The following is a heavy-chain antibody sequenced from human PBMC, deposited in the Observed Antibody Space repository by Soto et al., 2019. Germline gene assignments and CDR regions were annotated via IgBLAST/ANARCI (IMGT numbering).Heavy chain of an antibody. CDR1: GYTFTSYD. Sequence: ASVKVSCKASGYTFTSYDMHWVRQAPGQGLEWMGIINPSGGSTSYAQKFQGRVTMTRDTSTSTVYMELSSLRSEDTAVYYCARDLSSSSDYYYGIDVWGQGTTVTVS. D-gene: IGHD6-13*01. CDR2: INPSGGST. CDR3: ARDLSSSSDYYYGIDV. J-gene: IGHJ6*02. V-gene: IGHV1-46*01.